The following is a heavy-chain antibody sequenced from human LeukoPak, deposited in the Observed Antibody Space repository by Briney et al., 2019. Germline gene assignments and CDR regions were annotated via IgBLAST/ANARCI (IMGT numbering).Heavy chain of an antibody. V-gene: IGHV4-34*01. J-gene: IGHJ6*03. CDR1: AESFNGYY. Sequence: PSETLSLTCAVNAESFNGYYWTWIRQSPGKGLEWIGKINDIGHTNYSPSLKSRVTISLDTSEKQFSLKLSSVTAADTAVYYCARGEGNDYVWGSFYYYLDVWGKGTTVTVSS. CDR3: ARGEGNDYVWGSFYYYLDV. D-gene: IGHD3-16*01. CDR2: INDIGHT.